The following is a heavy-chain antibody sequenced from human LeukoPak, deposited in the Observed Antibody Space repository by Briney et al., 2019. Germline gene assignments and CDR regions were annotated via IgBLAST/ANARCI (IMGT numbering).Heavy chain of an antibody. Sequence: GASVKVSCKASGYTFTSYYMHWVRQAPGQGLEWMGWINPNSGGTNYAQKFQGRVTMTRDTSISTAYMELSRLRSDDTAVYYCARGLVTIFGGKAPGAFDIWGQGTMVTVSS. V-gene: IGHV1-2*02. CDR3: ARGLVTIFGGKAPGAFDI. CDR2: INPNSGGT. D-gene: IGHD3-3*01. J-gene: IGHJ3*02. CDR1: GYTFTSYY.